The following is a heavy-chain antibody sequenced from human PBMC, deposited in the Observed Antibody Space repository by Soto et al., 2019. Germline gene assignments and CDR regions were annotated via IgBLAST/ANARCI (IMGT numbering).Heavy chain of an antibody. CDR1: GGSISSGGYS. V-gene: IGHV4-30-2*01. J-gene: IGHJ5*02. D-gene: IGHD4-17*01. CDR3: ARAGTVYGDYSYWFDP. Sequence: KTSETLSLTCAVSGGSISSGGYSWSWIRQPPGKGLEWIGYIYHSGSTYYNPSLKSRVTISVDRSKNQFSLKLSSVTAADTAVYYCARAGTVYGDYSYWFDPWGQGTLVTVSS. CDR2: IYHSGST.